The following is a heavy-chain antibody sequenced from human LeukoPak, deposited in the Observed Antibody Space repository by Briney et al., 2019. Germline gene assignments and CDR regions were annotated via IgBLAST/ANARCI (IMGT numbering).Heavy chain of an antibody. Sequence: GGSLRLSCAASGFTVSSYSMNWVRQAPGKGLEWVSCIGSSSSSMYYIDSVKGRFTIYRDNAKNSLYLQMNSLRAEGTAVYYCAREAGEAFDIWGQGTMVTVSS. D-gene: IGHD3-16*01. J-gene: IGHJ3*02. CDR2: IGSSSSSM. V-gene: IGHV3-21*01. CDR1: GFTVSSYS. CDR3: AREAGEAFDI.